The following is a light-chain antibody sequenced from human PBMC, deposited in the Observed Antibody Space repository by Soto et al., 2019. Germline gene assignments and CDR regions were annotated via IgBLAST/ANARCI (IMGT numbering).Light chain of an antibody. CDR2: GVS. J-gene: IGKJ1*01. CDR3: QQYMSSVT. CDR1: QSVDSTF. Sequence: EIVLTQSPGSLSLSPGERATLSCRASQSVDSTFFAWYQKKPGQAPRLLMYGVSKRATGIPDRFSGSGSGTEFTLTISRLEPEDFAVYYCQQYMSSVTFGQGTRVEIK. V-gene: IGKV3-20*01.